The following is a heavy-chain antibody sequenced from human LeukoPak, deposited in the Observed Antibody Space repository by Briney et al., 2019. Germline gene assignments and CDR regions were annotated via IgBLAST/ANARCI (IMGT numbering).Heavy chain of an antibody. D-gene: IGHD6-19*01. CDR2: INPNSGGT. V-gene: IGHV1-2*02. CDR3: ARVLYSSGWSLNWFAP. J-gene: IGHJ5*02. Sequence: ASVKVSCKASGGTFSSYAISWVRQAPGQGLEWMGWINPNSGGTNYAQKFQGRVTMTRDTSISTAYMELSRLRSDDTAVYYCARVLYSSGWSLNWFAPWGQGTLVTVSS. CDR1: GGTFSSYA.